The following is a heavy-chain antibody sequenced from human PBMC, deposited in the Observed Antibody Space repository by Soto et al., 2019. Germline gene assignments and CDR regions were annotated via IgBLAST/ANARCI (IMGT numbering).Heavy chain of an antibody. J-gene: IGHJ4*02. V-gene: IGHV3-23*01. CDR1: GFTFSSYA. D-gene: IGHD2-2*01. Sequence: EVQLLESGGGLVQPGGSLRLSCAASGFTFSSYAMSWVRQAPGKGLEWVSAISGSGGSTYYADSVKGRFTISRDDSKNTRYLQMNSLRAEDTVVYYWAKGRGYCSSTSCYVGSDYWGQGALVTVSS. CDR2: ISGSGGST. CDR3: AKGRGYCSSTSCYVGSDY.